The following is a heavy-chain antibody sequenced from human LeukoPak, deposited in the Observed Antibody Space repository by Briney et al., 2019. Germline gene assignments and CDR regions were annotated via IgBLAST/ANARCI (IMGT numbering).Heavy chain of an antibody. Sequence: PGGSLRLSCAASGFTFSTYNMNWVRQAPGKGLEWVSHITSSSTNIYYADSVKGRFTISRDNVKNALSLQMNSLRDEDTAVYYCATSGNYYLKYWGQGTLVTVSS. CDR1: GFTFSTYN. D-gene: IGHD1-26*01. V-gene: IGHV3-48*02. CDR3: ATSGNYYLKY. CDR2: ITSSSTNI. J-gene: IGHJ4*02.